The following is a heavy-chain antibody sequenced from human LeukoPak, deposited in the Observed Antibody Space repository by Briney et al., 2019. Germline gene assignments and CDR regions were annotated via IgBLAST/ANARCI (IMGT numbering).Heavy chain of an antibody. CDR2: INHSGST. CDR3: ARRTPFGGVIVLGAFDL. D-gene: IGHD3-16*02. Sequence: RTSETLSLTCAVYGGSFSGYYWSWIRQPPGKGLEWTGEINHSGSTNYNPSLKSRVTISVDTSKNQFSLKLSSVTAADTAVYYCARRTPFGGVIVLGAFDLWGRGTLVTVSS. J-gene: IGHJ2*01. CDR1: GGSFSGYY. V-gene: IGHV4-34*01.